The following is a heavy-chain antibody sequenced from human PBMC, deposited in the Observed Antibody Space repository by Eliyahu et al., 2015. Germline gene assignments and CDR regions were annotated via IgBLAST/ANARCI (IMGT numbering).Heavy chain of an antibody. J-gene: IGHJ2*01. V-gene: IGHV4-39*07. CDR1: GGXXSVFNYY. CDR2: IYHAGSP. D-gene: IGHD3-3*01. CDR3: ARVVSGPYWYFDL. Sequence: QLQLQESGPGLVKPSEALSLTCTVSGGXXSVFNYYWGWIRXSXGXEPDXIGSIYHAGSPYYKSSLKSRVTMSVDTSKNQFSLKLSSVTAADTAVYFCARVVSGPYWYFDLWGRGTLVTVSS.